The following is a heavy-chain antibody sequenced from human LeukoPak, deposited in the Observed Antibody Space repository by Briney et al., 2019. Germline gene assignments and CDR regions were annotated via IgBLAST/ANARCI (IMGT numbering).Heavy chain of an antibody. CDR2: INHSGST. CDR3: ARIGRSGSYVDY. Sequence: SETLSLTCAVSGGSISSGGYYWSWIRQPPGKGLEWIGEINHSGSTNYNPSLKSRVTISVDTSKNQFSLKLSSVTAADTAVYYCARIGRSGSYVDYWGQGTLVTVSS. D-gene: IGHD1-26*01. V-gene: IGHV4-34*01. J-gene: IGHJ4*02. CDR1: GGSISSGGYY.